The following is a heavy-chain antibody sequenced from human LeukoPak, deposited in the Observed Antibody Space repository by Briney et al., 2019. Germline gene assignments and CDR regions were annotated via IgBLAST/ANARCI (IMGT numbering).Heavy chain of an antibody. D-gene: IGHD2-2*01. J-gene: IGHJ5*02. V-gene: IGHV1-69*02. Sequence: SVKVSCKASGGAFNNYTVDWVRQAPGQGLEWMGRIIPVLGIANYAQKFQGRVTLTADTSTSTVYMELSSLRSEDTAVYYCARGYGGSLPAATLTDWFDPWGQGSLVTVSS. CDR2: IIPVLGIA. CDR1: GGAFNNYT. CDR3: ARGYGGSLPAATLTDWFDP.